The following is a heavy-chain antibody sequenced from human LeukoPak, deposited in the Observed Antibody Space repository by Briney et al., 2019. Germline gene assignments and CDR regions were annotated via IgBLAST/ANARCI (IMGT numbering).Heavy chain of an antibody. D-gene: IGHD3-3*01. CDR2: IKSKTDGGTT. CDR1: GFTFSNAW. V-gene: IGHV3-15*01. Sequence: RPGGSLRLSCAASGFTFSNAWMSWVRQAPGKGLEWVGRIKSKTDGGTTDYAAPVKGRFTISRDDSKNTLYLQMNSLKTEDTAVYYCTTDLSVLDFWSGYFGHLAEYFQHWGQGTLVTVSS. J-gene: IGHJ1*01. CDR3: TTDLSVLDFWSGYFGHLAEYFQH.